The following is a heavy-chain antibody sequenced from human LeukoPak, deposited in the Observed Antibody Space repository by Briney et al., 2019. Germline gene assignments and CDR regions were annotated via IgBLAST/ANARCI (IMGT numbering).Heavy chain of an antibody. CDR3: ARNFALDY. Sequence: PGGSLRLSFAASGFPVSSNYMTWVRQAPGKGLEWVSVIYSGGSTYYADSVKGRFTISRDNSKNTLFPQMNSLRAEDTAVYYCARNFALDYWGQGTLVTVSS. CDR1: GFPVSSNY. CDR2: IYSGGST. V-gene: IGHV3-53*01. J-gene: IGHJ4*02.